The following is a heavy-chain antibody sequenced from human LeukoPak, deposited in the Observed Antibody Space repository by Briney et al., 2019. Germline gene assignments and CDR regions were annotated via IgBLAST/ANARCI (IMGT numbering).Heavy chain of an antibody. Sequence: GGSLRLSCTASGFTFSRFAMIRVRQVPGQGLEWVSATDGSGTKTYYRDSVKGRFTISRDNSNNIVFLHMSSLRAEDSAIYYCAKALSSEWLTPENWGQGTLVTVSS. J-gene: IGHJ4*02. V-gene: IGHV3-23*01. CDR2: TDGSGTKT. CDR3: AKALSSEWLTPEN. CDR1: GFTFSRFA. D-gene: IGHD6-19*01.